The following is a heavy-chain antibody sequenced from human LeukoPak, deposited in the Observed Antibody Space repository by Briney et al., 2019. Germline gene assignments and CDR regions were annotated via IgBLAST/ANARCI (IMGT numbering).Heavy chain of an antibody. Sequence: PGGSLRLSCAGSGFIFSDYWMHWVRQATGKGLMWVSRINSDGTMITHADSVKGRLTISRDNAKNMLYLQTNNVRVEDTAVYYCVRGLGDSWGQGTLVTASS. J-gene: IGHJ4*02. V-gene: IGHV3-74*01. CDR2: INSDGTMI. CDR1: GFIFSDYW. CDR3: VRGLGDS.